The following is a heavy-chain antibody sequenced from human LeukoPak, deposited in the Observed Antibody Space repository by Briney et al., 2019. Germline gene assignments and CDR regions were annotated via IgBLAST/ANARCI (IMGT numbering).Heavy chain of an antibody. CDR2: ISGSGGST. J-gene: IGHJ4*02. D-gene: IGHD3-10*01. V-gene: IGHV3-23*01. CDR3: AKDHDYYGSGSYSLFDY. Sequence: GGSLRLSCAASGFTFSTYGINWVRQAPGKGLEWVSGISGSGGSTYYADSVKGRFTISRDNSKNTLYLQMNSLRAEDTAVYYCAKDHDYYGSGSYSLFDYWGQGTLVTVSS. CDR1: GFTFSTYG.